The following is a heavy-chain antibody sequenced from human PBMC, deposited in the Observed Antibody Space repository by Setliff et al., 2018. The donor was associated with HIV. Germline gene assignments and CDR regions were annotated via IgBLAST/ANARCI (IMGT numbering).Heavy chain of an antibody. J-gene: IGHJ5*02. CDR3: ARIYSSSSGYNWFDP. Sequence: SETLSLTCTVSGASITSGTYYWSWIRQRPGEGLEWIGYISYTGSTYYNPSLKSRITISVDTSNNQFSLRLSSMTAADTAVYYCARIYSSSSGYNWFDPWGQGTLVTVSS. V-gene: IGHV4-31*03. D-gene: IGHD6-6*01. CDR1: GASITSGTYY. CDR2: ISYTGST.